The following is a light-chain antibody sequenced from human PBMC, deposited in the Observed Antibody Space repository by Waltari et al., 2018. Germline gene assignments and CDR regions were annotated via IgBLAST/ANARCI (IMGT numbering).Light chain of an antibody. V-gene: IGKV4-1*01. J-gene: IGKJ4*01. CDR3: QQYFDTPLT. CDR1: QNIFYNFNTKPY. CDR2: WAS. Sequence: DIVMTQSPNSLAVSLGERATVNCRSSQNIFYNFNTKPYLVWYLPNPGQPPRLLIYWASTRESGVPDRFSASGSGTDFTLTITNLQAEDAAVYYCQQYFDTPLTFGGGTRVEIK.